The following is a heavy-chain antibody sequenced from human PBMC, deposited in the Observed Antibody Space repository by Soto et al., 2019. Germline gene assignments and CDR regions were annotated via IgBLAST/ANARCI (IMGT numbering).Heavy chain of an antibody. V-gene: IGHV4-59*12. CDR1: GGSISKYY. Sequence: SETLSLTCTVSGGSISKYYWSWIRQSPGKGLEWIGYIYYSGSTKYNPSLKSRVTITRDMSTSTAYMELSSLRSEDTAVYYCAAENAYSGSYYGAFDIWGQGTMVTVSS. CDR2: IYYSGST. J-gene: IGHJ3*02. D-gene: IGHD1-26*01. CDR3: AAENAYSGSYYGAFDI.